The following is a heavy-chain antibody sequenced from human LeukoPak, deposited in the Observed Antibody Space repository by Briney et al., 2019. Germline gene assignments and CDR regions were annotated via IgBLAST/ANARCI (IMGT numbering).Heavy chain of an antibody. J-gene: IGHJ5*02. V-gene: IGHV1-46*01. CDR1: GYTFTRYD. Sequence: GASXKVSCKASGYTFTRYDMHWVRQAPGQGLEWMGIINPSGGSTSYAQKFQGRVTMTRDTSTSTVYMELSSLRSEDTAVYYCASGVAGREAWFDPWGQGTLVTVSS. D-gene: IGHD6-19*01. CDR3: ASGVAGREAWFDP. CDR2: INPSGGST.